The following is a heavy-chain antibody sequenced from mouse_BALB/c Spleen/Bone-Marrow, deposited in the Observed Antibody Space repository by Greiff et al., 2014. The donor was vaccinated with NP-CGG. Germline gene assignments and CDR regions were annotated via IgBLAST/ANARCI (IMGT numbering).Heavy chain of an antibody. V-gene: IGHV2-9*02. D-gene: IGHD1-1*01. CDR3: ARGSYYEGAMDY. Sequence: MESGPGLVAPSQSLSITCTVSGFSLTSYGVHWVRQPPGKVLEWLGVIWAGGSTNYNSALMSRLSISKDNSKSQVFLRMNSLQTDDTAMYYCARGSYYEGAMDYWGQGTSVTVSS. CDR2: IWAGGST. CDR1: GFSLTSYG. J-gene: IGHJ4*01.